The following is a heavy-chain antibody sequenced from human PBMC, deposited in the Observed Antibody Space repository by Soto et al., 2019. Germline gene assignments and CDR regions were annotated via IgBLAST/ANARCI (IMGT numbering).Heavy chain of an antibody. CDR1: GFTFSSYA. CDR3: ARVKDDFWSGPDY. D-gene: IGHD3-3*01. Sequence: QPGGSLRLSCAASGFTFSSYAMSWVRQAPGKGLEWVSAISGSAVSTYYADSVKGRFTISRDNAKNTLYLQMNSLRADDTAVYYCARVKDDFWSGPDYWGQGSLVTVSS. CDR2: ISGSAVST. V-gene: IGHV3-23*01. J-gene: IGHJ4*02.